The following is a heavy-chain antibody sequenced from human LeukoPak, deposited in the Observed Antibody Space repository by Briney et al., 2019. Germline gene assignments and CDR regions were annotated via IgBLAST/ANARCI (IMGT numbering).Heavy chain of an antibody. V-gene: IGHV3-30*03. Sequence: GGSLRLSCAASGFTFSSYGMHWVRQAPGKGLEWVAVISYDGSNKYYGDSVKGRFTISRDNSKNTLYLQMNSLRAEDTAVYYCARLWGSVSGYFDYWGQGTLVTVSS. CDR3: ARLWGSVSGYFDY. CDR2: ISYDGSNK. J-gene: IGHJ4*02. CDR1: GFTFSSYG. D-gene: IGHD2-21*01.